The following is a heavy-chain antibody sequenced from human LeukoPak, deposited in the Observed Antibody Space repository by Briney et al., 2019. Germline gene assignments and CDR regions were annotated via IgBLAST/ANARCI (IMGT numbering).Heavy chain of an antibody. CDR3: AREEGYCSSTSCYSPLDY. CDR2: IIPIFGTA. Sequence: SVKVSCKASGGTFSSYAISWVRQAPGQGLEWMGGIIPIFGTANYAQRFQGRVTITADESTSTAYMELSSLRSEDTAVYYCAREEGYCSSTSCYSPLDYWGQGTLVTVSS. J-gene: IGHJ4*02. V-gene: IGHV1-69*13. D-gene: IGHD2-2*01. CDR1: GGTFSSYA.